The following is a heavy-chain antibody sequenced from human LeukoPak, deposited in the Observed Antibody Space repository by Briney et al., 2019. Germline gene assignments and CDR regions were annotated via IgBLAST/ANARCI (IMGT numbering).Heavy chain of an antibody. CDR1: GGSIGSDY. J-gene: IGHJ2*01. V-gene: IGHV4-59*01. D-gene: IGHD5-24*01. CDR3: ASSRRDGYNDNWHFDL. CDR2: IYYSGGT. Sequence: PSETLSLTCTVSGGSIGSDYWSWIRQPPGKGLEWIGYIYYSGGTNYNPSLKSRVTMSVDTSKNQFSLNMNSVTAADTAVYYCASSRRDGYNDNWHFDLWGRGTLVTVSS.